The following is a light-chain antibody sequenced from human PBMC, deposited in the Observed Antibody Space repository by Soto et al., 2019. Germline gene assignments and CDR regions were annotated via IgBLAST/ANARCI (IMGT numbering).Light chain of an antibody. CDR2: GAS. CDR3: QQFDTSPPST. J-gene: IGKJ5*01. V-gene: IGKV3-20*01. CDR1: QSVSSSY. Sequence: PGERATLSCRASQSVSSSYLAWYQQKPGQAPRLLIYGASSRATGIPDRFSGSGSGTDFTLTISRLEPGDFAVYYCQQFDTSPPSTFGQGTRVEIK.